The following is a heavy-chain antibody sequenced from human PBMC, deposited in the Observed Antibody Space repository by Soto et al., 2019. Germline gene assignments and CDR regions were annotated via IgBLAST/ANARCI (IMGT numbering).Heavy chain of an antibody. CDR2: IWYDGSNK. V-gene: IGHV3-33*01. CDR1: GFTFSSYG. J-gene: IGHJ4*02. D-gene: IGHD3-9*01. Sequence: QVQLVESGGGVVQPGRSLRLSCAASGFTFSSYGMHWVRQAPGKGLEWVAVIWYDGSNKYYADSVKGRFTISRDNSKNTLDLQSNRLRTKDTAAYYCAREGRLVQPGSIDCWGQGTLVTVCS. CDR3: AREGRLVQPGSIDC.